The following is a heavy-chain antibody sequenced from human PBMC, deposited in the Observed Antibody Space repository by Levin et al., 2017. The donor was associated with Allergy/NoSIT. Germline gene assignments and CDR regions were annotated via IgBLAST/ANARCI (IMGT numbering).Heavy chain of an antibody. CDR3: ARDSTAVSSDY. CDR1: GFTFSNYS. V-gene: IGHV3-21*01. Sequence: PGGSLRLSCAASGFTFSNYSMNWVRQAPGKGLEWVSSISSRSSNIYYADSVKGRFTISRDNAQNSLYLQMNSLRAEDTAVYYCARDSTAVSSDYWGQGTLVTVSS. CDR2: ISSRSSNI. J-gene: IGHJ4*02. D-gene: IGHD4-11*01.